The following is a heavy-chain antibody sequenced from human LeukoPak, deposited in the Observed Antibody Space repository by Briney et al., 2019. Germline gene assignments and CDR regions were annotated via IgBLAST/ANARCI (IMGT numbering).Heavy chain of an antibody. J-gene: IGHJ4*02. Sequence: ASVKVSCKASGYPFSAHFLNWVRQAPGQGLEWMGNIDTTTGNPRYAQDFTGRFVFSLDTSVSVAYLQINGLEADDTAMYYCARDHDFLSGHSRRDFDYWGQGTLVTVSS. D-gene: IGHD3-3*01. CDR2: IDTTTGNP. CDR1: GYPFSAHF. CDR3: ARDHDFLSGHSRRDFDY. V-gene: IGHV7-4-1*04.